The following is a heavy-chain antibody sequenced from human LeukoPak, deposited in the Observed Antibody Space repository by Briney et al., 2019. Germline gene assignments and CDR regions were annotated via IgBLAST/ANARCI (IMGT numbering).Heavy chain of an antibody. V-gene: IGHV3-30*04. CDR1: GFTFSSYA. CDR3: ARDSGFSGTQRGEY. D-gene: IGHD3/OR15-3a*01. J-gene: IGHJ4*02. CDR2: ISYDGSNK. Sequence: PGGSLRLSCAASGFTFSSYAMHWVRQAPGKGLEWVAVISYDGSNKYYADSVKGRFTISRDNSRNTQYLQMNSLRAEDTAVYYCARDSGFSGTQRGEYWGRGTLVTVSS.